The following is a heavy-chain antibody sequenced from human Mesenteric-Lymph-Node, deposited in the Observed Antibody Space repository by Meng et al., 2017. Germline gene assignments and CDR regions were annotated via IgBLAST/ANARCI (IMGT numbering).Heavy chain of an antibody. V-gene: IGHV1-3*01. Sequence: QVVRAWAEVKKPGASVKGPCKASGYTFTTYAIHWVRQAPGRGLEWMGWINAGNGDTKYSQNFQGRITITSDTSASIVYMDLNSLRSEDTGVYYCARAIAVSGTGRFDYRGQGTLVTVSS. D-gene: IGHD6-19*01. CDR2: INAGNGDT. J-gene: IGHJ4*02. CDR1: GYTFTTYA. CDR3: ARAIAVSGTGRFDY.